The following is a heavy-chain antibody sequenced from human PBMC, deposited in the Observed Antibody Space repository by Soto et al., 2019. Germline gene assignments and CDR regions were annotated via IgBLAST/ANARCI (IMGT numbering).Heavy chain of an antibody. CDR1: GYSISSGYY. CDR3: ARMDIVVVPAAIEPGGPDY. CDR2: IYHSGST. Sequence: SETLSLTYAVSGYSISSGYYWGWIRQPPGKGLEWIGSIYHSGSTYYNPSLKSRVTISVDTSKNQFSLKLSSVTAADTAVYYCARMDIVVVPAAIEPGGPDYWGQGTLVTVSS. V-gene: IGHV4-38-2*01. J-gene: IGHJ4*02. D-gene: IGHD2-2*02.